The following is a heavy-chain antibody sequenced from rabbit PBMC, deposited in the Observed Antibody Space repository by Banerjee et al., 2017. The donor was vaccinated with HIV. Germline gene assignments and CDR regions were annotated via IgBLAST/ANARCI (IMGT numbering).Heavy chain of an antibody. CDR1: GFTLSSYY. D-gene: IGHD1-1*01. CDR2: IYTSSGNT. CDR3: AREYGSSSGYDL. V-gene: IGHV1S40*01. Sequence: QELVESGGGLVQPGGSLKLSCEASGFTLSSYYMCWVRQAPGKGLEWIACIYTSSGNTYYATWAKGRFTISKTSSTTVTLQMTSLTAADTATYFCAREYGSSSGYDLWGQGTLVTVS. J-gene: IGHJ3*01.